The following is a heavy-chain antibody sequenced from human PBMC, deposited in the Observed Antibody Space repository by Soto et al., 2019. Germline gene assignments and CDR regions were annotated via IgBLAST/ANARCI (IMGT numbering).Heavy chain of an antibody. CDR2: IDPSDSYT. CDR3: ARLMASGAYYDGMDV. J-gene: IGHJ6*02. CDR1: GYSFTSYW. Sequence: GESLKISCKGSGYSFTSYWISWVRQMPGKGLEWMGRIDPSDSYTNYSPSFQGHVTISADKSISTAYLQWSSLKASDTAMYYCARLMASGAYYDGMDVWGQGTTVTVSS. D-gene: IGHD1-26*01. V-gene: IGHV5-10-1*01.